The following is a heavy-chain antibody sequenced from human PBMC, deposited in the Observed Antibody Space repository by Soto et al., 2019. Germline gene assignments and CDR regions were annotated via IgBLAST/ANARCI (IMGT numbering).Heavy chain of an antibody. J-gene: IGHJ4*02. CDR2: IKQDGSEK. CDR3: AREVMDYDILTGYLHYFDY. D-gene: IGHD3-9*01. Sequence: PGGSLRLSCAASGFTFSSYWMSWVRQAPGKGLEWVANIKQDGSEKYYVDSVKGRFTISRDNAKNSLYLQMNSLRAEDTAVYYCAREVMDYDILTGYLHYFDYWGQGTLVTVSS. CDR1: GFTFSSYW. V-gene: IGHV3-7*05.